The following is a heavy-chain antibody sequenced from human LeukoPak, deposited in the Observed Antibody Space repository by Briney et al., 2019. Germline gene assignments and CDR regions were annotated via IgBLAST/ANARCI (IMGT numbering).Heavy chain of an antibody. Sequence: SEALFLTCTVSGGSLNSYLWTWIRQTPGKGLEWIGYNYYSGCTNYNPSLTSRVTISVDTSKNHFSLKLSSVNAADTAGYYWARGSSIWYGLDVWGKGITVTVSS. CDR1: GGSLNSYL. V-gene: IGHV4-59*01. D-gene: IGHD6-13*01. CDR3: ARGSSIWYGLDV. J-gene: IGHJ6*04. CDR2: NYYSGCT.